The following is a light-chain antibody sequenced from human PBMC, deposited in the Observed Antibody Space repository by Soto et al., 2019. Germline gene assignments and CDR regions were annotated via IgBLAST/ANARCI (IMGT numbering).Light chain of an antibody. CDR1: RSDIGDSNY. V-gene: IGLV2-8*01. Sequence: QSVLTQPPSASGSPGLSVTISCTGSRSDIGDSNYVSWYQQHPRKAPKLIISEVINRPSGVPDRFSASKSGNTASLTISGLQAEDEADYYCASKAGSSRHVVFGGGTKLTVL. CDR3: ASKAGSSRHVV. CDR2: EVI. J-gene: IGLJ2*01.